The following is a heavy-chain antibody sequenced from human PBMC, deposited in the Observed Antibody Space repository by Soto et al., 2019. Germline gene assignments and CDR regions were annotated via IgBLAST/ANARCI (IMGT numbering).Heavy chain of an antibody. D-gene: IGHD2-15*01. CDR3: ARDSSHGRGPPPNWFDP. V-gene: IGHV3-30-3*01. Sequence: GGSLRLSCAASGFTFSSYAMHWVRQAPGKGLEWVAVISYAGSNKYYADSVKGRFTISRDNSKNTLYLQMNSLRAEDTAVYYCARDSSHGRGPPPNWFDPWGQGTLVTVSS. CDR2: ISYAGSNK. CDR1: GFTFSSYA. J-gene: IGHJ5*02.